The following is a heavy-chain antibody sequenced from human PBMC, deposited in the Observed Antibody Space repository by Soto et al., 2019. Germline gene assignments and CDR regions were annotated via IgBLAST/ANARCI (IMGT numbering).Heavy chain of an antibody. V-gene: IGHV3-15*07. CDR2: IKSIPDGGTT. J-gene: IGHJ4*02. D-gene: IGHD3-10*01. Sequence: EVQLVESGGGLVKPGGSLRLSCAASGFTISDAWVNWVRQAPGMGLEWVGRIKSIPDGGTTDFAAPVKGRFAISRDDSKNILSLQMTSLNTEDTAVYSCSKDSHFGSGVVRHDYWGQGTLVIVSS. CDR1: GFTISDAW. CDR3: SKDSHFGSGVVRHDY.